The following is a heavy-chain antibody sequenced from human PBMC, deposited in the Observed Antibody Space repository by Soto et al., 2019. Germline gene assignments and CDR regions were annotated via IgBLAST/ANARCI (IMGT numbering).Heavy chain of an antibody. Sequence: PSETLSLTCTVSGGSISSYYWSWIRQPPGKGLEWIGYIYYSGSTNYNPSLKSRVTISVDTSKNQFSLKLSSVTAADTAVYYCARQLYGSGSLALWGQGTLVTVSS. CDR2: IYYSGST. CDR1: GGSISSYY. CDR3: ARQLYGSGSLAL. J-gene: IGHJ4*02. V-gene: IGHV4-59*01. D-gene: IGHD3-10*01.